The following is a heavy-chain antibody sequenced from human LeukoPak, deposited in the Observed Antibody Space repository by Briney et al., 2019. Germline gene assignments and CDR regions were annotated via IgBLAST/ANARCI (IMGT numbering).Heavy chain of an antibody. CDR2: IYSGGST. V-gene: IGHV3-53*01. CDR3: ARSRATGYSYYYYYMDV. CDR1: RFTVSSNY. Sequence: GLSLRLSCAASRFTVSSNYMSWVRQAPGKGLEWVSVIYSGGSTYYADSVKGRFTISRDNTKNTLYLQMNSLRAEDTAVYYCARSRATGYSYYYYYMDVWGKGTTVTVSS. D-gene: IGHD6-13*01. J-gene: IGHJ6*03.